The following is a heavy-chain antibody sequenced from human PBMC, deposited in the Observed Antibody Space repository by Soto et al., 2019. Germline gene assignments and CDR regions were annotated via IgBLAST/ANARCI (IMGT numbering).Heavy chain of an antibody. J-gene: IGHJ4*02. D-gene: IGHD3-10*01. CDR2: ISGSGGST. Sequence: GGSLRFSCAASGFTFSSYAMSWVRQAPGKGLEWVSAISGSGGSTYYADSVKGRFTISRDNSKNTLYLQMNSLRAEDTAVYYCAKAGTYGSGSPYFDYWGQGTLVTVSS. CDR1: GFTFSSYA. V-gene: IGHV3-23*01. CDR3: AKAGTYGSGSPYFDY.